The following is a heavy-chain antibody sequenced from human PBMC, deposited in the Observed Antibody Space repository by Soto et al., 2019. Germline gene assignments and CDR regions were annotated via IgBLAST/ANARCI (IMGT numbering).Heavy chain of an antibody. V-gene: IGHV1-69*13. D-gene: IGHD5-18*01. CDR3: ARAQRIQLWASGMDV. CDR1: GGTLSSYV. CDR2: IIPVFGTV. Sequence: SVKVSCKASGGTLSSYVISGVRQAPGQGLEWMGGIIPVFGTVNYAQKFQGRVTITADESTTTAYMELRSLRSEDAAVYYRARAQRIQLWASGMDVWGQGTTVTVSS. J-gene: IGHJ6*02.